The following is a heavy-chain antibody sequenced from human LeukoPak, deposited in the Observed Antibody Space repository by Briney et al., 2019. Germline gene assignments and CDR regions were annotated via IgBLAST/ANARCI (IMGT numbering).Heavy chain of an antibody. J-gene: IGHJ4*02. Sequence: GASVKVSCKASGYTFTGYYMHWVRQAPGQGLEWMGIINPSGGSTSYAQKFQGRVTMTRDMSTSTVYMELSSLRSEDTAVYYCTVNYCSGGSCYMLWGQGTLVTVSS. CDR1: GYTFTGYY. D-gene: IGHD2-15*01. CDR2: INPSGGST. CDR3: TVNYCSGGSCYML. V-gene: IGHV1-46*01.